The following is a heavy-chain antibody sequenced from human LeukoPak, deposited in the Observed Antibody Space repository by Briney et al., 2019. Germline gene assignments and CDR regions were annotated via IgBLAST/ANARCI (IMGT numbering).Heavy chain of an antibody. D-gene: IGHD5-18*01. J-gene: IGHJ6*03. Sequence: GGTLRLSCAASGFTFSSYGMHWVRQAPGKGLEWVAVISYDGSNKYYADSVKGRFTISRDNSKNTLYLQMNSLRAEDTAVYYCAKWASYGYSYYMDVWGKGTTVTVSS. CDR2: ISYDGSNK. V-gene: IGHV3-30*18. CDR1: GFTFSSYG. CDR3: AKWASYGYSYYMDV.